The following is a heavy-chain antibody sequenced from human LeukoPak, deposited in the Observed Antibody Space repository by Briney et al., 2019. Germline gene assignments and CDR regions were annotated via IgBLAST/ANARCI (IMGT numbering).Heavy chain of an antibody. J-gene: IGHJ4*02. V-gene: IGHV4-61*05. Sequence: PSETLSLTCTVSGGSISSSYYYWGWIRQPPGKGLEWIGYIYYSGSTNYNPSLKSRVTISVDTSKNQFSLKLSSVTAADTAVYYCARVRYGGNSFDYWGQGTLVTVSS. CDR3: ARVRYGGNSFDY. CDR2: IYYSGST. CDR1: GGSISSSYYY. D-gene: IGHD4-23*01.